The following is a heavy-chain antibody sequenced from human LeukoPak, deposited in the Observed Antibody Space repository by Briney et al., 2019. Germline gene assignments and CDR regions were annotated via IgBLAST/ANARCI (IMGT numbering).Heavy chain of an antibody. CDR1: GFTFSSYA. Sequence: TGGSLRLSCAASGFTFSSYAMHWVRQAPGKGLEWVAFIRYDGSNKYYGDSVKGRFTISRDNSKNTLYLQMNSLRVEDTAVYYCARRAGAYSHPYDYWGQGTLVTVSS. V-gene: IGHV3-33*08. J-gene: IGHJ4*02. CDR3: ARRAGAYSHPYDY. CDR2: IRYDGSNK. D-gene: IGHD4/OR15-4a*01.